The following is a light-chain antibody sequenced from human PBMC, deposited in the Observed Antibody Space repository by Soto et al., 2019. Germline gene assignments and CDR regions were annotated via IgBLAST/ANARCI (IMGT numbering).Light chain of an antibody. CDR3: QQSFTAPRT. Sequence: DIQMTPSPSSLSASVGDRVTVTCRASQRIGRYLNWYQQKAGKVPKLLIYDATPLQTVVPSRFSGSQSETEFTLTISGLQPEDFATYYCQQSFTAPRTFGQGNKVEIQ. CDR2: DAT. CDR1: QRIGRY. V-gene: IGKV1-39*01. J-gene: IGKJ2*01.